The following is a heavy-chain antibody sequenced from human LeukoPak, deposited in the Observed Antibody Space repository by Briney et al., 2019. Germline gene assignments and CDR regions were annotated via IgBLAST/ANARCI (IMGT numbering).Heavy chain of an antibody. CDR3: ARADYDSSGMGAFDI. CDR1: GGSISSSNW. V-gene: IGHV4-4*02. CDR2: IHHSGST. J-gene: IGHJ3*02. D-gene: IGHD3-22*01. Sequence: SGTLSLTCAVSGGSISSSNWWSWVRQPPGKGLEWIGEIHHSGSTNYNPSLKSRVTISVDKSKNQFSLKLSSVTAADTAVYYCARADYDSSGMGAFDIWGQGTMVTVSS.